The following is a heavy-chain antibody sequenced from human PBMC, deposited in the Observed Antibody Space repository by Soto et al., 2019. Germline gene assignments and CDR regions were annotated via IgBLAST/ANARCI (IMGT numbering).Heavy chain of an antibody. D-gene: IGHD3-3*01. V-gene: IGHV5-51*01. J-gene: IGHJ5*02. CDR1: GYNFDTYW. CDR2: IYGGDSDT. Sequence: EVQLVQSGAEVKRPGESLKISCNGSGYNFDTYWIGWVRQMPGKGLEWIGIIYGGDSDTRYNPSFQGQVTMSADKSLSTAYLQWSSLKASYTAIYFCARWAYDDAKFDPWGQGTLVTVSS. CDR3: ARWAYDDAKFDP.